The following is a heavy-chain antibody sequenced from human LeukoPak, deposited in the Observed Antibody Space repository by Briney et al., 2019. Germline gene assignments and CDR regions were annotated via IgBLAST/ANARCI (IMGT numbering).Heavy chain of an antibody. CDR1: GGSISSSNW. D-gene: IGHD1-26*01. J-gene: IGHJ6*02. V-gene: IGHV4-4*02. CDR3: ARDPVGANYGMDV. Sequence: SGTLSLTCAVSGGSISSSNWWSWVRQPPGKGLEWIGEIYHSGSTNYNPSLKSRVTISVDKSKNQFSLKLSSVTAADTAVYYCARDPVGANYGMDVWGQGTTVTVSS. CDR2: IYHSGST.